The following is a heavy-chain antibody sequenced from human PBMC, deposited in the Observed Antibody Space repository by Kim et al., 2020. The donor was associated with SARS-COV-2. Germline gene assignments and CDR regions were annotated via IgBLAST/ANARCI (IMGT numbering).Heavy chain of an antibody. D-gene: IGHD6-6*01. CDR2: INPNSGGT. CDR1: GYTFTGYY. CDR3: AREWVYSSSYFDY. Sequence: ASVKVSCKASGYTFTGYYMHWVRQAPGQGLEWMGWINPNSGGTNYAQKFQGRVTMTRDTSISTAYMELSRLRSDDTAVYYCAREWVYSSSYFDYWGQGTLVTVSS. J-gene: IGHJ4*02. V-gene: IGHV1-2*02.